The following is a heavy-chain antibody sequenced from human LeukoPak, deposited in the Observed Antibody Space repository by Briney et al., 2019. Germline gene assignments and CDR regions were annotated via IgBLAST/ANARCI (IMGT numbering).Heavy chain of an antibody. J-gene: IGHJ4*02. CDR1: GGTFSSYA. Sequence: SVKVSCKASGGTFSSYAISWVRQAPGQGLEWMGRIIPILGIANYAQKFQGRVTITADKSTSTAYMELSSLRSEDTAVYYCARDQPCSGGSCYFDYWGQGTLVTVSS. D-gene: IGHD2-15*01. V-gene: IGHV1-69*04. CDR3: ARDQPCSGGSCYFDY. CDR2: IIPILGIA.